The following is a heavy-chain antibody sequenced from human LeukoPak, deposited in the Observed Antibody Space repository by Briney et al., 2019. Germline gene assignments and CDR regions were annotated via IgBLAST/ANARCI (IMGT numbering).Heavy chain of an antibody. J-gene: IGHJ5*02. V-gene: IGHV3-11*01. CDR1: GFTFNDYY. CDR3: ATDGAGFDT. CDR2: INIGGTNT. Sequence: GGSLRLFCEASGFTFNDYYMSWIRQAPGKGLEWLSYINIGGTNTHYADSVKGRFTISRDNAKKSLYLEMNNLRAEDTAVYYCATDGAGFDTWGQGVLVTVSS.